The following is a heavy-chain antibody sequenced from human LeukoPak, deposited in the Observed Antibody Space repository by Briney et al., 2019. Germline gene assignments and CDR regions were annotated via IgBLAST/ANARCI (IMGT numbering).Heavy chain of an antibody. CDR2: ICASGATT. Sequence: RGSLRLSCVHSGFYLRDYDMTWVRQAPGKGLEWIASICASGATTNYAHSVHGRFTISRDNSNKVTYLRMNSLRAEDTAVFYCARSINYSNYLLVSWGQGTRVTVSS. CDR3: ARSINYSNYLLVS. J-gene: IGHJ5*02. CDR1: GFYLRDYD. D-gene: IGHD4-11*01. V-gene: IGHV3-23*01.